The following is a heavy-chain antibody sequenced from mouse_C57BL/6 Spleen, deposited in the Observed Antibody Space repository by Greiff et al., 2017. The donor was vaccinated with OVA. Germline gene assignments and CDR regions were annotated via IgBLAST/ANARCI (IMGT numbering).Heavy chain of an antibody. D-gene: IGHD1-1*01. Sequence: EVKLEESGGGLVQPGGSMKLSCVASGFTFSNYWMNWVRQSPEKGLEWVAQIRLKSDNYATHYAESVKGRFTISSDDSKSSVYLQMNNLRAEDTGIYYCTGITTVVATGYFDYWGQGTTLTVSS. CDR3: TGITTVVATGYFDY. CDR2: IRLKSDNYAT. J-gene: IGHJ2*01. CDR1: GFTFSNYW. V-gene: IGHV6-3*01.